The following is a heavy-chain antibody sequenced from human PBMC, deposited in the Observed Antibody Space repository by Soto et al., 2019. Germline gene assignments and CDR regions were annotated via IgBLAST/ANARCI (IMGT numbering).Heavy chain of an antibody. J-gene: IGHJ4*02. D-gene: IGHD6-19*01. CDR1: GFTFSSYS. CDR3: ARDDSGWYLGY. CDR2: ISSSTVTM. Sequence: GGSLRLSCAASGFTFSSYSMNWVRQAPGKGLEWISYISSSTVTMYYADSVKGRFTISRDNAKNSLYLQMNSLRAEDTAVYYCARDDSGWYLGYWGQGTLVTVSS. V-gene: IGHV3-48*01.